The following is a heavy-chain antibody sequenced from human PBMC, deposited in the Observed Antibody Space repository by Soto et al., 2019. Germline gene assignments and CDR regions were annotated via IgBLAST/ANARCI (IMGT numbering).Heavy chain of an antibody. J-gene: IGHJ5*02. CDR2: IKRDGSEK. D-gene: IGHD5-12*01. V-gene: IGHV3-7*05. Sequence: EGQLVESGGGLVQPGGSLRLSCAASGFTFSSYWMSWVRQAPGKGLEWVANIKRDGSEKYYVDSVRGRFTISRDNAKNSLYLQMNSLRAEDTAVYYCARDVSYSGYDFSWWGNPYPNWFDPWGQGTLVTVSS. CDR1: GFTFSSYW. CDR3: ARDVSYSGYDFSWWGNPYPNWFDP.